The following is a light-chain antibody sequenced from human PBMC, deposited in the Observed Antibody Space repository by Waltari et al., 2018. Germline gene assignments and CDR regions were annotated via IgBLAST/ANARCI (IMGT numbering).Light chain of an antibody. CDR3: QQNSLIPAT. V-gene: IGKV1-39*01. J-gene: IGKJ1*01. CDR1: QSIGAH. Sequence: DMQMTQSPSSLSASVGDRVTITCRASQSIGAHLNWYQQKPGRAPKLLIYGASTWQAGIPSRFSGAGSGAHFSLTISSLQPEDFATYYCQQNSLIPATFGHGTKVDVK. CDR2: GAS.